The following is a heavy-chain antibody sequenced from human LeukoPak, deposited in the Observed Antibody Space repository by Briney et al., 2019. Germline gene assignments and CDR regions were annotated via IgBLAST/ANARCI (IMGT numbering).Heavy chain of an antibody. J-gene: IGHJ3*02. Sequence: GGSLRLSCAAAGFTVSSNYMSWVRQAPGKGLGWVSVIYSGGSTYYADSVKGRFTISRDNSKTTLYLQMNSLRAEDTAVYYCARADYVRRAAAFDIWGQGTMVTVSS. CDR1: GFTVSSNY. V-gene: IGHV3-66*01. CDR3: ARADYVRRAAAFDI. CDR2: IYSGGST. D-gene: IGHD4-17*01.